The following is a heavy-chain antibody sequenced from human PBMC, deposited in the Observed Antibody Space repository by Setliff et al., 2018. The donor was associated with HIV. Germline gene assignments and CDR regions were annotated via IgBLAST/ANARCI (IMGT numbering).Heavy chain of an antibody. CDR1: GASISSYY. V-gene: IGHV4-59*01. Sequence: SETLSLTCNVSGASISSYYWSWIRQPPGKGLEWIGYIYYRGGTNYNPSLKSRLTISVDAAKNQFSLKLSSVTAADTAVYYCAREGEIRLGELSVDYWGQGTLVTVSS. D-gene: IGHD3-16*02. CDR2: IYYRGGT. CDR3: AREGEIRLGELSVDY. J-gene: IGHJ4*02.